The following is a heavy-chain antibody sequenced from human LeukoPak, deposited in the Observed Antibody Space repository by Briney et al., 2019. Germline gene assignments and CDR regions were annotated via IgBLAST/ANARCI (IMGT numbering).Heavy chain of an antibody. V-gene: IGHV3-21*01. Sequence: GGSLRLSCAASGFTFSSYSMNWVRQAPGKGLEWVSSISSSSSYIYYADSVKGRFTISRDNAKNSLYLQMNSLRAEDTAVYYCARGLGLVRGGHAFDIWGQGTMVTVSS. CDR1: GFTFSSYS. J-gene: IGHJ3*02. CDR3: ARGLGLVRGGHAFDI. D-gene: IGHD6-19*01. CDR2: ISSSSSYI.